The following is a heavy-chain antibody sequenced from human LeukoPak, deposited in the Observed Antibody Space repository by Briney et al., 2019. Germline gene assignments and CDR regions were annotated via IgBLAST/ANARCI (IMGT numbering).Heavy chain of an antibody. J-gene: IGHJ6*03. CDR2: MNPNSGNT. CDR3: ARVGAGLRYFDWLLPYYYYYYMDV. CDR1: GYTFTGYY. Sequence: ASVKVSCKASGYTFTGYYMHWVRQAPGQGLEWMGWMNPNSGNTGYAQKFQGRVTITRNTSISTAYMELSSLRSEDTAVYYCARVGAGLRYFDWLLPYYYYYYMDVWGKGTTVTVSS. V-gene: IGHV1-8*03. D-gene: IGHD3-9*01.